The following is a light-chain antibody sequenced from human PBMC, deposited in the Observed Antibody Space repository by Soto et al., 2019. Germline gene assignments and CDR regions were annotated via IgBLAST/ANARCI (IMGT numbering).Light chain of an antibody. CDR2: EVN. CDR3: CSYAGDSTFV. V-gene: IGLV2-23*02. J-gene: IGLJ3*02. CDR1: SSDVGYYNL. Sequence: QSALTQPASVSGSPGQSITISCTGTSSDVGYYNLVSWYQQHPGKAPKVIIYEVNKRPSGVSYRFSGSKSDNSASLTISGLQAEDEADYHCCSYAGDSTFVFGGGTQLTVL.